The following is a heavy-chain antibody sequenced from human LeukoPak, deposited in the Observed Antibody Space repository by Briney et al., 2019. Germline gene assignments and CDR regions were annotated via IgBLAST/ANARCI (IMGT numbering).Heavy chain of an antibody. V-gene: IGHV4-59*02. CDR2: INDRGST. CDR1: GDSVRSYY. J-gene: IGHJ6*02. CDR3: VRDSRYGSGWFEDGLDF. Sequence: SETLSLTCTVSGDSVRSYYWGWIRQPPGQGLEWLGHINDRGSTNYNPPLQGRVTISIDTSKNQFSLKVNSVTAADTAVYYCVRDSRYGSGWFEDGLDFWGQGTTVTVSS. D-gene: IGHD6-13*01.